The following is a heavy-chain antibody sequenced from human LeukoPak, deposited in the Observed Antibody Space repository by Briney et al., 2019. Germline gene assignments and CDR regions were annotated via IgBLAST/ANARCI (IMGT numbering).Heavy chain of an antibody. V-gene: IGHV3-7*01. J-gene: IGHJ4*02. CDR3: ARDLAAAVRGVIIY. CDR1: GFTFSSYW. Sequence: GGSLRLSCAASGFTFSSYWMSWVRQAPGKGLEWVANIKQDGSEKYYVDSVKGRFTISRDNAKNSLNLQMNSLRAEDTAVYYCARDLAAAVRGVIIYWGQGTLVTVSS. CDR2: IKQDGSEK. D-gene: IGHD3-10*01.